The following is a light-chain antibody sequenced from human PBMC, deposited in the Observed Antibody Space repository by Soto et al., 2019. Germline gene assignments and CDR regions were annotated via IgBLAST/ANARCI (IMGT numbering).Light chain of an antibody. CDR2: GAS. J-gene: IGKJ1*01. CDR3: QQYGSSWT. V-gene: IGKV3-20*01. CDR1: QSVTNNY. Sequence: PGERATLSCRASQSVTNNYLAWYQQRPGLAPRLLIYGASSRATGIPDRFSGSGSGTDFTLTISRLEPEDFAVYYCQQYGSSWTFGQGTKVDIK.